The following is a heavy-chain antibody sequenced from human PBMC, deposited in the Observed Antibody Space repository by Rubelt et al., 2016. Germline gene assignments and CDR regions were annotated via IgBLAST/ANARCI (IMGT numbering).Heavy chain of an antibody. CDR1: GYTFTSYG. V-gene: IGHV1-18*01. J-gene: IGHJ3*02. D-gene: IGHD3-22*01. CDR3: ARDGITMRVVPLGAMEI. CDR2: ISGYLGNT. Sequence: ASVKVSCKASGYTFTSYGISWVRQAPGQGLEWMGWISGYLGNTNYAQMFQGRVTMTTDTFTGTAYMELRSLTSDDTAVYYCARDGITMRVVPLGAMEIWGQGTMVTVSP.